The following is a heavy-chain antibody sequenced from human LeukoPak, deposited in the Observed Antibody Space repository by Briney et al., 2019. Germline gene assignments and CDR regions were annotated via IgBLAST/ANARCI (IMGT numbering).Heavy chain of an antibody. J-gene: IGHJ4*02. D-gene: IGHD4-23*01. CDR2: ISSSSSYI. CDR1: GFTFSSYS. Sequence: PGGSLRLSCAAPGFTFSSYSMNWVRQTPGKGLEWVSSISSSSSYIYYADSVKGRFTISRDNAKNSLYLQMNSLRAEDTAVYYCARSYGGNSPYFDYWGQGTLVTVSS. CDR3: ARSYGGNSPYFDY. V-gene: IGHV3-21*01.